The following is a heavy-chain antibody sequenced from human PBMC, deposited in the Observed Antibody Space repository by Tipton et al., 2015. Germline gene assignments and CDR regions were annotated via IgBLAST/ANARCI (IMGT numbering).Heavy chain of an antibody. D-gene: IGHD3-22*01. Sequence: SLRLSCAASGFTFGDYHMNWVRQAPGKGLEWISYISKSSSTKYYADSVKGRFTISRDSARNLLYLQLNSLRDEDTAVYYCARDHTLKTTYNSDGSGYWFDYWGQGTRVTVSS. V-gene: IGHV3-48*02. CDR2: ISKSSSTK. CDR1: GFTFGDYH. CDR3: ARDHTLKTTYNSDGSGYWFDY. J-gene: IGHJ4*02.